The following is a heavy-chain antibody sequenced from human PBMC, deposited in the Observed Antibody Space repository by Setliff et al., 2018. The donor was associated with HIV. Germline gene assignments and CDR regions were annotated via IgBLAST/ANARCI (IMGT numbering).Heavy chain of an antibody. J-gene: IGHJ6*03. CDR1: GDSMSSDNYF. Sequence: SETLSLTCTVSGDSMSSDNYFWVWVRQPPGKGLEWMGNIFHSGNTYYSPSLKSRVTMSLDTSMNQFSLKLTSVTAADTALYYCARALAAAGPGYYYSYYMDVWGKGTTVTVS. CDR3: ARALAAAGPGYYYSYYMDV. D-gene: IGHD6-13*01. CDR2: IFHSGNT. V-gene: IGHV4-39*01.